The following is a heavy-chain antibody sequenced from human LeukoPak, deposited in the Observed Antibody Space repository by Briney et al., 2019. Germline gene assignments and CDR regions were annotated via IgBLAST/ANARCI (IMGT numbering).Heavy chain of an antibody. V-gene: IGHV1-18*01. Sequence: ASVKVSCKASGYTFTSYGISWVRQAPGQGLEWMGWISAYNGNTNYAQKLQGRVTMTTDTSTSTAYMELRSLRSDDTAVYYCARGLGDPLITDHYYYYGMDVWGQGTTVTVSS. J-gene: IGHJ6*02. CDR2: ISAYNGNT. D-gene: IGHD3-16*01. CDR3: ARGLGDPLITDHYYYYGMDV. CDR1: GYTFTSYG.